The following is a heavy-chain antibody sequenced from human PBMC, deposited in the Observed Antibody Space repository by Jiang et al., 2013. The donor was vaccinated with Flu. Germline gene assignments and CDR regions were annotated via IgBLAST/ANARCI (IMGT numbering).Heavy chain of an antibody. CDR1: GFTFSIYA. J-gene: IGHJ4*02. Sequence: VQLLESGGGVVQPGRSLRLSCAASGFTFSIYAMDWVRQAPGKGLEWVAVISHDGSNKYYADSVKGRFTISRDNAKNTLYLQMNSLRAEDTAVYYCAGGGLPYGSSRYGDFDYWGQGTLVTVSS. V-gene: IGHV3-33*05. CDR2: ISHDGSNK. D-gene: IGHD6-13*01. CDR3: AGGGLPYGSSRYGDFDY.